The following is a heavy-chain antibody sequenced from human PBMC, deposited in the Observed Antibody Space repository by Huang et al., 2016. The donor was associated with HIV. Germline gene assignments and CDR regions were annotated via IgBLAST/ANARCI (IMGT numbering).Heavy chain of an antibody. CDR3: ARSNGWYTGWFDP. Sequence: QLQLQESGPGLVKPSETLSLTCTVSGGSISSSSHYWGWLRQSPGKGLEWSGSIFHSGSTNYNPSLKSRVTISVDTSKSQFSLKLSSVTAADTAVYYCARSNGWYTGWFDPWGQGSLVTVSS. V-gene: IGHV4-39*01. D-gene: IGHD6-19*01. J-gene: IGHJ5*02. CDR1: GGSISSSSHY. CDR2: IFHSGST.